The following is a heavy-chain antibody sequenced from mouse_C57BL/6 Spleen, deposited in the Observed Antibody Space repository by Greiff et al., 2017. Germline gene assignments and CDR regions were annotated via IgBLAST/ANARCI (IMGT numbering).Heavy chain of an antibody. J-gene: IGHJ4*01. Sequence: QVTLKVSGPGILQPSQTLSLTCSFSGFSLSTFGMGVGWIRQPSGKGLEWLAHSWWDDDKYYNPALKSRLTISKDTSNNRVFLKIANVETADTATYYCALIRDYYGSSLYAMDYWGQGTSVTVSS. CDR2: SWWDDDK. D-gene: IGHD1-1*01. CDR3: ALIRDYYGSSLYAMDY. V-gene: IGHV8-8*01. CDR1: GFSLSTFGMG.